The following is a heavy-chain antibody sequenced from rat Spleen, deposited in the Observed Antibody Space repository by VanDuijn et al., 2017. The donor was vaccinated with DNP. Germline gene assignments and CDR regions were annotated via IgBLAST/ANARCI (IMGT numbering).Heavy chain of an antibody. CDR2: IWSNGGT. V-gene: IGHV2-47*01. CDR1: GLSLTSNS. CDR3: ARKGYGSPDY. J-gene: IGHJ2*01. Sequence: QVQLKESGPGLVQPSQTLSLTCTVSGLSLTSNSVSWIRQPPGKGLEWMAVIWSNGGTDYNSAIKSRLSISRDTSKSQVFLKMNSLQTEDTAMYFCARKGYGSPDYWGQGVMVTVS. D-gene: IGHD1-7*01.